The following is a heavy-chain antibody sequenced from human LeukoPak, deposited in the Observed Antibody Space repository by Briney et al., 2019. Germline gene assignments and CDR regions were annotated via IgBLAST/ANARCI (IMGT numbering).Heavy chain of an antibody. Sequence: GGSLRLSCAASGFTFSSYGMHWVRQAPGKGLEWVAVISYDGSNKYYADSVKGRFTISRDNSKNTLYLQMNSLRAEDTAVYYCAKGSAYSGYDWAPDYWGQGTLVTVSS. CDR3: AKGSAYSGYDWAPDY. CDR2: ISYDGSNK. V-gene: IGHV3-30*18. CDR1: GFTFSSYG. D-gene: IGHD5-12*01. J-gene: IGHJ4*02.